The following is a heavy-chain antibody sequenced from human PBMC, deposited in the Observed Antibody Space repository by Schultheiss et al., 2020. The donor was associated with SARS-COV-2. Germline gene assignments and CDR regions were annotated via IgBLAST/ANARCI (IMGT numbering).Heavy chain of an antibody. V-gene: IGHV4-61*08. CDR2: IYYSGST. CDR1: GGSISSGGYY. Sequence: SETLSLTCTVSGGSISSGGYYWSWIRQPPGKGLEWIGYIYYSGSTNYNPSLKSRVTISVDTSKNQFSLKLSSVTAADTAVYYCARGVGYYDFWSGYYTHYYYGMDVWGQGTTVTVSS. J-gene: IGHJ6*02. D-gene: IGHD3-3*01. CDR3: ARGVGYYDFWSGYYTHYYYGMDV.